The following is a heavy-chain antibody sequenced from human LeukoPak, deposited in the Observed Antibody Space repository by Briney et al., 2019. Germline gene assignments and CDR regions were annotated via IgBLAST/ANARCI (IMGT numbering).Heavy chain of an antibody. CDR3: ARSGTIATRRNYIDY. CDR1: GYSFPTYW. V-gene: IGHV5-51*01. Sequence: GESLKISCKGSGYSFPTYWIGWVRQMPGKGLEWMGIIYPGDSDTRYSPSFEGEVTISADKSISTAYLQWSSLKASDTPMYYCARSGTIATRRNYIDYWGQGTLVTVSS. CDR2: IYPGDSDT. J-gene: IGHJ4*02. D-gene: IGHD6-6*01.